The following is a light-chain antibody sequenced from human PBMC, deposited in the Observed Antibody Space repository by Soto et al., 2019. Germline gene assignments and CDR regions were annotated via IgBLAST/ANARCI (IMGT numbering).Light chain of an antibody. CDR2: AAS. CDR1: QSISSY. J-gene: IGKJ4*01. Sequence: DIQMTQSPSSLSASVGDRVTITCRASQSISSYLNWYQQKPGKAPKLLIYAASSLQSGVPSRFTGSGCGTDFTLTISSAQPEDVATYYCQRSYSSPRTFGGGTKVEIK. CDR3: QRSYSSPRT. V-gene: IGKV1-39*01.